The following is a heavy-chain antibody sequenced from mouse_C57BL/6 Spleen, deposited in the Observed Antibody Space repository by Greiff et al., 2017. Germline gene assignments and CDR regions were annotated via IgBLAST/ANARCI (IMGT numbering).Heavy chain of an antibody. CDR2: IYPGSGNT. V-gene: IGHV1-76*01. CDR1: GYTFTDYY. Sequence: QVQLQQSGAELVRPGASVKLSCKASGYTFTDYYINWVKQRPGQGLEWIARIYPGSGNTYYNEKFKGKATLTAEKSSSTAYMQLSSLTSEDSAVYFCAGSDYAIFDYWGQGTTLTVSS. CDR3: AGSDYAIFDY. J-gene: IGHJ2*01. D-gene: IGHD2-4*01.